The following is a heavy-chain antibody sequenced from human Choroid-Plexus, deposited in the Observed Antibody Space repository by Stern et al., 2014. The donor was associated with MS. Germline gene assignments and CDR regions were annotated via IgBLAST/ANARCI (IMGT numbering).Heavy chain of an antibody. CDR3: AKDRQRSTYFFDY. V-gene: IGHV3-30*18. J-gene: IGHJ4*02. CDR1: GFTFSNFG. D-gene: IGHD6-25*01. Sequence: VQLVESGGGVAQPGRPLILSCAASGFTFSNFGMHWVRQAPGKGLEWGALISYDGSDKYYADSVKGRFTIFRDNSKNTLYMHMNSLRAEDTAVYYCAKDRQRSTYFFDYWGQGSLVTVSS. CDR2: ISYDGSDK.